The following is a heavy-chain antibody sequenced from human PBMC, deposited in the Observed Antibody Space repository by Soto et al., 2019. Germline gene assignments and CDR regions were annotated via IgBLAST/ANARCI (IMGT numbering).Heavy chain of an antibody. J-gene: IGHJ5*02. D-gene: IGHD6-13*01. CDR3: ARLVAYSSSWYNWFDP. CDR2: IIPILGIA. Sequence: QVQLVQSGAEVKKPGSSVKVSCKASGGTFSSYTISWVRQAPGQGLEWMGRIIPILGIANYAQKFQGRVTITADKSTSTAYMELRSLRSEDTAVYYCARLVAYSSSWYNWFDPWGQGTLVTVSS. V-gene: IGHV1-69*02. CDR1: GGTFSSYT.